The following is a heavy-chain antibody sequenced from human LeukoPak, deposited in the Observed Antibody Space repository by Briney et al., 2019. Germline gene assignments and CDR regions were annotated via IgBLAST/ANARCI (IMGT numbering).Heavy chain of an antibody. CDR2: IIPIFGTA. D-gene: IGHD4-17*01. Sequence: SVKVSCKASGGTFSSYAISWVRQAPGQGLEWMGGIIPIFGTANYAQKFQGRVTITTDESTSTAYMELSSLRSEDTAVYYCAGHDYGDYLEGYFDYWGQGTLVTVPS. CDR3: AGHDYGDYLEGYFDY. CDR1: GGTFSSYA. V-gene: IGHV1-69*05. J-gene: IGHJ4*02.